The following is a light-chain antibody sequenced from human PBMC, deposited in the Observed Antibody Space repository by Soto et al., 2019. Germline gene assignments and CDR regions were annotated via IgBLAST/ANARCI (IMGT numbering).Light chain of an antibody. CDR1: SSDVGGYNY. V-gene: IGLV2-14*01. CDR3: SSYTSSGTLVV. Sequence: QSALTQPASVSGSPGQSITIFCTGTSSDVGGYNYVSWYQQHPGKAPKLMIYDVSSRPSGVSNRFSGSKSGNTASLTISGLHAEDDADYYCSSYTSSGTLVVFGGGTKGTVL. CDR2: DVS. J-gene: IGLJ2*01.